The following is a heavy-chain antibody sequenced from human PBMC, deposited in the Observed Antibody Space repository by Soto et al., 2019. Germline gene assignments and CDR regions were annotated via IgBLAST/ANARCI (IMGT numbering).Heavy chain of an antibody. CDR3: AKDLYSGSYSSYYFHH. V-gene: IGHV3-30*18. D-gene: IGHD1-26*01. J-gene: IGHJ4*02. CDR2: ISDDGSNQ. Sequence: HLVESGGGVVQPGGSLRLSCAASGFTFKSVAMHWVRQAPGKGLEWVAFISDDGSNQYFADSVKGRFTISRDNSENTVSLQINSLRPGDTAVYYCAKDLYSGSYSSYYFHHWGQGTLVTVSS. CDR1: GFTFKSVA.